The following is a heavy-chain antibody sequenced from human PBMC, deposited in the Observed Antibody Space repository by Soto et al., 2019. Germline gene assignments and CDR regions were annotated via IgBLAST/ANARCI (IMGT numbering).Heavy chain of an antibody. D-gene: IGHD6-13*01. J-gene: IGHJ4*02. CDR3: AREAAVGPIDN. CDR2: IKPSGGRT. Sequence: QVQLVQSGAEVKKPGASVKLSCKASGYSFTSYYIDWVRQAPGQGLEWNGMIKPSGGRTESAQKFQGRVIMTRDTSTSTVYLEWSGLRFEDTAVYFCAREAAVGPIDNWGQGTLVTVSS. V-gene: IGHV1-46*01. CDR1: GYSFTSYY.